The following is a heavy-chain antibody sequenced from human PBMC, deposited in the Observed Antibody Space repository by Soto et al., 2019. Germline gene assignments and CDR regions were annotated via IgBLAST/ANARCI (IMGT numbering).Heavy chain of an antibody. V-gene: IGHV4-31*03. CDR1: GGSISSGAYY. Sequence: SETLSLTCTVSGGSISSGAYYWNWIRQHPGKGLEWIGFIYYSGSTYYNPSLQSRVTISLDTSKNQFSLKLSSVTAADTAVYYCARGYSSKPSDYWGQGTLVTVSS. CDR3: ARGYSSKPSDY. J-gene: IGHJ4*02. CDR2: IYYSGST. D-gene: IGHD6-13*01.